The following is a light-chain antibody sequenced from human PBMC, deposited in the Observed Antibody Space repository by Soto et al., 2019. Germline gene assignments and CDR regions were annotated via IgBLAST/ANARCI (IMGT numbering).Light chain of an antibody. CDR3: QQYSNWWK. CDR2: GAS. J-gene: IGKJ1*01. Sequence: EIVMTQSPATLSVSPGERATLSCRASQSVSSNLAWYQQKPGQAPRLLIYGASTRATGIPARFSGSGSGTEFTLTISSLQSEDFAVYNCQQYSNWWKFGQGTKVDIK. CDR1: QSVSSN. V-gene: IGKV3-15*01.